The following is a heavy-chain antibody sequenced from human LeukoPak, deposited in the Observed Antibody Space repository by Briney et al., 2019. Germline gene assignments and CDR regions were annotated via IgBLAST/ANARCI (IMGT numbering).Heavy chain of an antibody. J-gene: IGHJ3*02. Sequence: PSETLSLTCTVSGGSISSYYWSWIRQPPGKGREWIASMYYSGSTNYKPSLKSRVTISVDTSKDQFSLKLCSVTAADTAVYYCARHGYYYDRSGSYEAFDIWGQGTMVSVSS. V-gene: IGHV4-59*08. CDR1: GGSISSYY. CDR2: MYYSGST. D-gene: IGHD3-22*01. CDR3: ARHGYYYDRSGSYEAFDI.